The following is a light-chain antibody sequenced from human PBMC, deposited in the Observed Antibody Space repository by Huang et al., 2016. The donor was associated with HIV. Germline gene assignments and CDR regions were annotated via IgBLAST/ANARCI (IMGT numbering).Light chain of an antibody. CDR1: QDIGNF. Sequence: DIQMTQSPASLSASTGIRVTFTCRASQDIGNFVAWFQQKPGKVPRLLIYAASVLHSGFPSRFSGRGSGTYFTLTITNFQAEDVATYYCQRYDSAPRAFGQGTKVDLK. CDR2: AAS. V-gene: IGKV1-27*01. J-gene: IGKJ1*01. CDR3: QRYDSAPRA.